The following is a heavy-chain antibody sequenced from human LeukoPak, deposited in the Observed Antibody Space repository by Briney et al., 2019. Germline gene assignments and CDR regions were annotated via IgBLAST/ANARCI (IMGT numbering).Heavy chain of an antibody. CDR2: IKRDGRAK. V-gene: IGHV3-7*01. CDR1: GFNFSDYL. Sequence: GGSLRLSCAASGFNFSDYLMTWVRQAPGEGLAWVANIKRDGRAKNHLDSRFIISRDDAKNSLFLQMDSLRAEDTAVYYCARDRTYCSGGICYDLFDIWGQGTTVTVSS. J-gene: IGHJ3*02. D-gene: IGHD2-15*01. CDR3: ARDRTYCSGGICYDLFDI.